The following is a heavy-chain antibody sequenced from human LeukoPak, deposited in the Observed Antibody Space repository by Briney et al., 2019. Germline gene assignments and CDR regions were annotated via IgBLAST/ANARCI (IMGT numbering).Heavy chain of an antibody. J-gene: IGHJ4*02. Sequence: ASVKVSCKASGYTFTSYGVSWVRQAPGQGLEWMGWISAYNGNTNYAQKLQGRVTMTTDTSTSTAYMELRSLRSDDTAVYYCAYQGYSSSRSYFDYWGQGTLVTVSS. CDR1: GYTFTSYG. CDR2: ISAYNGNT. CDR3: AYQGYSSSRSYFDY. D-gene: IGHD6-13*01. V-gene: IGHV1-18*01.